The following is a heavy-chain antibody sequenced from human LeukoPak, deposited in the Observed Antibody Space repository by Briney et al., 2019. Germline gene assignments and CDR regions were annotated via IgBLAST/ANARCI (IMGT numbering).Heavy chain of an antibody. CDR2: IWDDGSNK. CDR3: ARDLSGYSGDY. V-gene: IGHV3-33*07. D-gene: IGHD5-12*01. J-gene: IGHJ4*02. CDR1: GFTFRTYG. Sequence: GGSLRLSCAASGFTFRTYGMYWVRQAPGKGLEWVAIIWDDGSNKYYADSVKGRFTISRDNSKNTLYLQMNSLRAEDTAVYYCARDLSGYSGDYWGQGTLVTVSS.